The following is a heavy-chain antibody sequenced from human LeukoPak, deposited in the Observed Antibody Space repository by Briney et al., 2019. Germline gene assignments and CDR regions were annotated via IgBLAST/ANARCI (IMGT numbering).Heavy chain of an antibody. V-gene: IGHV4-61*02. CDR2: IYTSGST. CDR1: GGSISSGSYY. CDR3: ARGSAQLWLHVY. Sequence: SETLSLTCTVSGGSISSGSYYWSWIRQPAGKGLEWIGRIYTSGSTNYNPSLKSRVTISVDTSKNQFSLKLSSVTAADTAVYYCARGSAQLWLHVYWGQGTLVTVSS. J-gene: IGHJ4*02. D-gene: IGHD5-18*01.